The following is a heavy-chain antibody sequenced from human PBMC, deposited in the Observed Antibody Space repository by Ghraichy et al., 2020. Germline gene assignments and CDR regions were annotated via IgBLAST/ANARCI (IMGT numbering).Heavy chain of an antibody. Sequence: GGSLRLSCAASGFTFSSYGMHWVRQAPGKGLEWVAFIRYDGSNKYYADSVKGRFTISRDNSKNTLYLQMNSLRAEDTAVYYCAKDERSGGYDPHWYFDLWGRGTLVTVSS. J-gene: IGHJ2*01. CDR3: AKDERSGGYDPHWYFDL. CDR2: IRYDGSNK. D-gene: IGHD5-12*01. V-gene: IGHV3-30*02. CDR1: GFTFSSYG.